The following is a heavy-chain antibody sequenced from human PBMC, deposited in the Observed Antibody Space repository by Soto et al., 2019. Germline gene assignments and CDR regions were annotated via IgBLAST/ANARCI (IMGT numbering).Heavy chain of an antibody. CDR1: GGTFSGYA. V-gene: IGHV1-69*06. D-gene: IGHD5-18*01. CDR3: ARVWLQLNFWNWFDP. J-gene: IGHJ5*02. CDR2: IIPIFGTA. Sequence: QVQLVQSGAEVKKPGSSVKVSCKASGGTFSGYAISWVRQAPGQGLEWMGGIIPIFGTANYAQKFQGRVTITADKSTSTAYMELSSLRSEDTAVYYCARVWLQLNFWNWFDPWGQGTLVTVSS.